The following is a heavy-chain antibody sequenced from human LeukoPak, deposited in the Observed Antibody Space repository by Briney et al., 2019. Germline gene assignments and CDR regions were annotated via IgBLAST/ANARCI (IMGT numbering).Heavy chain of an antibody. CDR1: GYTFTSYG. Sequence: GASVKVSCKASGYTFTSYGISWVRQAPGQGLEWMGWISAYNGNTNYAQKLQGRVTMTTDTSTSTAYMELRSLRSDDTAVYYCARDPLFPLAVAGTLRFDPWGQGTLVTVSS. CDR3: ARDPLFPLAVAGTLRFDP. V-gene: IGHV1-18*01. J-gene: IGHJ5*02. D-gene: IGHD6-19*01. CDR2: ISAYNGNT.